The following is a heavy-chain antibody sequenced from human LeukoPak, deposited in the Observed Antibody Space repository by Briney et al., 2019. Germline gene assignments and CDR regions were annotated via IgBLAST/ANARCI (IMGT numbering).Heavy chain of an antibody. CDR1: GGSFSGYY. D-gene: IGHD2-2*01. J-gene: IGHJ3*02. CDR2: INHSGST. V-gene: IGHV4-34*01. CDR3: ARGSVVVPPNDAFDI. Sequence: PSETLSLTCAVYGGSFSGYYWSWIRQPPGKGLEWIGEINHSGSTNYNPSLKSRVTISVDTSKNQFSLKLSSVTAADTAVYYCARGSVVVPPNDAFDIWGQGTMVTVSS.